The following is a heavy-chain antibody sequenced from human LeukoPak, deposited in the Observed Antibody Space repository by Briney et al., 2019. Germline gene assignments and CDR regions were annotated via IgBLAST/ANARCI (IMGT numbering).Heavy chain of an antibody. D-gene: IGHD1-26*01. V-gene: IGHV1-69*05. Sequence: SVKVSCKASGGTFSSYAISWVRQAPGQGLEWMGRIIPIFGTANYAQKFQGRVTITTDESTSTAYMELSSPRSEDTAVYYCARDRWLVGATAEYFQHWGQGTLVTVSS. J-gene: IGHJ1*01. CDR2: IIPIFGTA. CDR3: ARDRWLVGATAEYFQH. CDR1: GGTFSSYA.